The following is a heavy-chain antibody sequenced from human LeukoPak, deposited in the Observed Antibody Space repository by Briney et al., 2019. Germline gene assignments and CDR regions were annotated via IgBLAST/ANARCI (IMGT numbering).Heavy chain of an antibody. J-gene: IGHJ4*02. CDR2: IKEDGSKK. CDR3: ARDHLIAVAGIYFGY. D-gene: IGHD6-19*01. Sequence: AGVSLRLSCAASGFTFSNYWMNWVRQASGKGRECGANIKEDGSKKNYVDSVKDRFNIYRENAKNSLYLKMSSLRAEDTAVYYCARDHLIAVAGIYFGYWGQGTLVPVSS. CDR1: GFTFSNYW. V-gene: IGHV3-7*05.